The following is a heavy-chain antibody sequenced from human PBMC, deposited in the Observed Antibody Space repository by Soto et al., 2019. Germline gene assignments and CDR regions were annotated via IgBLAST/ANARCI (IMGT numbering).Heavy chain of an antibody. CDR2: ISSSSSTI. Sequence: EVQLVESGGGLVQPGGSLRLSCAASGFTFSSYSMNWVRQAPGKGLEWVSYISSSSSTIYYADSVKGRFTISRDNAKNSLYLQMNSLRDEDTAVYYCARDSSSWYRRWFDPWGQGTLVTVSS. J-gene: IGHJ5*02. CDR1: GFTFSSYS. CDR3: ARDSSSWYRRWFDP. D-gene: IGHD6-13*01. V-gene: IGHV3-48*02.